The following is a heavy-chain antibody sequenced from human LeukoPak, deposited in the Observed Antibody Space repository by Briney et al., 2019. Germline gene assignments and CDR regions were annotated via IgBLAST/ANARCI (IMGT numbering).Heavy chain of an antibody. V-gene: IGHV3-74*01. CDR1: GFTFSSDW. Sequence: GGSLRLSCAASGFTFSSDWMHWVRQAPGEGLVWVSRITNDASSTSYADSVKGRFTISRDNAKNTLYLEMSSLRAEDTAVYYCVRDSSVTRMDFWGKGTTVTVSS. D-gene: IGHD4-17*01. J-gene: IGHJ6*04. CDR2: ITNDASST. CDR3: VRDSSVTRMDF.